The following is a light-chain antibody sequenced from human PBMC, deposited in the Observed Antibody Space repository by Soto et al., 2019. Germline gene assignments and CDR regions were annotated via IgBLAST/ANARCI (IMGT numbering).Light chain of an antibody. V-gene: IGKV3-11*01. CDR2: DAS. CDR1: QSVSSY. Sequence: EIVLTQSPATLSLSPGERATLSCRASQSVSSYLAWYQQKPGQAPRLLIYDASNRATGIPARCSGSGSGTDFTLTISSLEPEDFAVYYCQQRSNWPPESTFGPGTKVDIK. J-gene: IGKJ3*01. CDR3: QQRSNWPPEST.